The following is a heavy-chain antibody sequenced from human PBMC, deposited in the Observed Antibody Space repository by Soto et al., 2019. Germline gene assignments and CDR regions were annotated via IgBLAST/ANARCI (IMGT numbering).Heavy chain of an antibody. CDR1: GYTFTSYD. V-gene: IGHV1-8*01. Sequence: QVQLVQSGAEVKKPGASVKVSCKASGYTFTSYDINWVRQATGQGLEWMGWMNPNSGNTAYAQKSQARIPMPRNTSISTAYMELSSLRSEDTAVYSCARGRPDYGDYWGQGTLVTVSS. CDR3: ARGRPDYGDY. J-gene: IGHJ4*02. CDR2: MNPNSGNT.